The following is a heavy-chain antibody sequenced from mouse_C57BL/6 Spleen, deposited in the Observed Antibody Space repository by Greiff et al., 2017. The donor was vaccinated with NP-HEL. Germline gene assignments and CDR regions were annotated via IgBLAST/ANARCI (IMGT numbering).Heavy chain of an antibody. CDR2: IDPSDSYT. CDR1: GYTFTSYW. CDR3: ARGYGSSSWFAY. J-gene: IGHJ3*01. D-gene: IGHD1-1*01. V-gene: IGHV1-59*01. Sequence: QVQLQQPGAELVRPGTSVKLSCKASGYTFTSYWMHWVKQRPGQGLEWIGVIDPSDSYTNYNQKFKGKATLTVDTSSSTAYMQLSSLTSEDSAVYYWARGYGSSSWFAYWGQGTLVTVSA.